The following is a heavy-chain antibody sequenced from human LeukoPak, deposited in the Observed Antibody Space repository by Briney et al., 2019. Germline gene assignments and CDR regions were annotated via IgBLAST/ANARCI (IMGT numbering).Heavy chain of an antibody. CDR1: GFTFSSYS. D-gene: IGHD1-26*01. Sequence: GGSLRLSCAASGFTFSSYSMNWVRQAPGKGLEWVSYISSSSSTIYYADSVKGRFTISRDNAKNSLYLQMNSLRAEDTAVYYCARVVGGSTHYYYYMDVWGKGTTVTVSS. CDR3: ARVVGGSTHYYYYMDV. V-gene: IGHV3-48*01. CDR2: ISSSSSTI. J-gene: IGHJ6*03.